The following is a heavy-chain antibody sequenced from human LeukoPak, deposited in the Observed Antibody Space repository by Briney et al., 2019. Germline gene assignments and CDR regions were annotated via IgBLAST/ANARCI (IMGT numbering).Heavy chain of an antibody. Sequence: GGSLRLSCAASGFTFSSYAMSWVRQAPGKGLEWVSAISGSGGSTYYADSVKGRFTISRDNSKNTLYLQMNSLRAEDTAVYYCAKAITMVRGAPGANYMDVWGKGTTVTVSS. CDR2: ISGSGGST. J-gene: IGHJ6*03. CDR3: AKAITMVRGAPGANYMDV. D-gene: IGHD3-10*01. V-gene: IGHV3-23*01. CDR1: GFTFSSYA.